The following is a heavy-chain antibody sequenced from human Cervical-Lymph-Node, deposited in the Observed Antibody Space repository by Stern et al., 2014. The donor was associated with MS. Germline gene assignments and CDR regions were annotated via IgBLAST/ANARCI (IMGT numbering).Heavy chain of an antibody. CDR1: GYTFTGYY. V-gene: IGHV1-2*04. CDR2: INPNSGGT. Sequence: VQLVESGAEVKKPGASVKVSCKASGYTFTGYYMHWVRQAPGQGLEWMGWINPNSGGTNYAQKFQGWVTMTRDTSISTAYMELSRLRSDDTAVYYCARGPLRSRSWVPIDYWGQGTLVTVSS. D-gene: IGHD3-10*01. CDR3: ARGPLRSRSWVPIDY. J-gene: IGHJ4*02.